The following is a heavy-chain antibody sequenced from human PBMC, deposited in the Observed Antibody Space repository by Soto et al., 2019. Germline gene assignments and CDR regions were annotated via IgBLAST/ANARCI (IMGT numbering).Heavy chain of an antibody. CDR3: ARVLIVVVAATQNYYYGMDV. CDR1: GGSFSGYY. Sequence: SETLSLTCAVYGGSFSGYYWSWIRQPPGKGLEWIGEINHSGSTNYNPSLKSRVTISVDTSKNQFSLKLSSVTAADTAVYYCARVLIVVVAATQNYYYGMDVWGQGTTVTVSS. D-gene: IGHD2-15*01. J-gene: IGHJ6*02. V-gene: IGHV4-34*01. CDR2: INHSGST.